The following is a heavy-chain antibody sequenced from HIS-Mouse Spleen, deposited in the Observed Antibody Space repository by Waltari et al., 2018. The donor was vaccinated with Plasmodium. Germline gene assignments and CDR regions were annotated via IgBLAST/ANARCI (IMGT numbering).Heavy chain of an antibody. D-gene: IGHD6-13*01. J-gene: IGHJ5*02. V-gene: IGHV4-38-2*02. CDR1: GYSISSGYS. Sequence: QVQLQESGPGLVKPSETLSLTCTVSGYSISSGYSWGWTRQPPGKGLEWIGSIYHSGSTYYNPSLKSRVTISVDTSKNQFSLKLSSVTAADTAVYYCARGVGYSSSWYWFDPWGQGTLVTVSS. CDR2: IYHSGST. CDR3: ARGVGYSSSWYWFDP.